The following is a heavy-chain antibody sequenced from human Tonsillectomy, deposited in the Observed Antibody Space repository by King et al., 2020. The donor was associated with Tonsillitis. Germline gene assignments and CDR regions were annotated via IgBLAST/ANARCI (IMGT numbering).Heavy chain of an antibody. CDR1: GGSINSYF. CDR3: ARGNYFDSSGFPNWYFAL. D-gene: IGHD3-22*01. Sequence: VQLQESGPGLVKPSETLSLTCTVSGGSINSYFWSWIRQPPGKGLEWIGYIFSSGGTNYNPSLKSRVTISVDTSKIQFSLKLTSVTAADTAVYYCARGNYFDSSGFPNWYFALWGRGTLVTVSS. V-gene: IGHV4-59*01. CDR2: IFSSGGT. J-gene: IGHJ2*01.